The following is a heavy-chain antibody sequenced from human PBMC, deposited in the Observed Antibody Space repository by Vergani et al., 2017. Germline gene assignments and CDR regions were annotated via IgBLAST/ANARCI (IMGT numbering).Heavy chain of an antibody. V-gene: IGHV1-24*01. D-gene: IGHD2-2*01. J-gene: IGHJ4*02. Sequence: QVQLVQSGAEVKKPGASVKVSCKVSGYTLTELSMHWVRQAPGKGLGWMGGFDPEDGETIYAQKFQGRVTMPEETSKDTAYMELSSLRSEDTAVYYCASLLGAAAIEYYFDYWGQGTLVTVSS. CDR3: ASLLGAAAIEYYFDY. CDR1: GYTLTELS. CDR2: FDPEDGET.